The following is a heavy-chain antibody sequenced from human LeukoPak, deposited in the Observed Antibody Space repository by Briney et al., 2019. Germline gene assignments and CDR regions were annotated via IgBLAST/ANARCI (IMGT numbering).Heavy chain of an antibody. CDR1: GFTFSSYA. Sequence: GGSLRLSCAASGFTFSSYAMSWVRQAPGKGLEWVSAISGSGGSTYYADSVKGRFTISRDNSKNTLYLQMNSLRAEDTAVYYCAKDRTDYDFWSGYLVPYFDYWGQGTLVTVSS. J-gene: IGHJ4*02. D-gene: IGHD3-3*01. CDR2: ISGSGGST. CDR3: AKDRTDYDFWSGYLVPYFDY. V-gene: IGHV3-23*01.